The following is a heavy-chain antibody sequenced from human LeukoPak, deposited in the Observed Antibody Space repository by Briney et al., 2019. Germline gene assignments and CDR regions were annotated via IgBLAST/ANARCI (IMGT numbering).Heavy chain of an antibody. CDR2: IHYTGTT. V-gene: IGHV4-59*01. CDR3: ARGAGWYGS. Sequence: PSETLSLTCTVSGGSISPNYWSWLRQPPGKGLEWIGYIHYTGTTRYNPSLNGRVTISVDTSKNQFSLKLRSVTATDTAVYYCARGAGWYGSWGQGTLVVVSS. J-gene: IGHJ5*01. CDR1: GGSISPNY.